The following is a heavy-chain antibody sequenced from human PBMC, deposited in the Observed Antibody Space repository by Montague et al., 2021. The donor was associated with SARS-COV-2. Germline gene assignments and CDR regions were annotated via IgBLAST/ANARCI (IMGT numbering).Heavy chain of an antibody. J-gene: IGHJ5*02. CDR3: ASSGWYPGWFDP. V-gene: IGHV4-61*01. D-gene: IGHD6-19*01. CDR1: GGSVSSGSYY. CDR2: IYYSGST. Sequence: SETLSLTCTVSGGSVSSGSYYWSWIRQPSGKGLEWIGYIYYSGSTNYNPSLKSRVTISVDTSKNQFSLKLSSVTAADTAVYYCASSGWYPGWFDPWGQGTLVTVSS.